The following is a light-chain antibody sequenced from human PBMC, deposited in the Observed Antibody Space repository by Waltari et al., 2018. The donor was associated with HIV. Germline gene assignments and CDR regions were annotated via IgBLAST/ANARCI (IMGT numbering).Light chain of an antibody. CDR2: DDT. CDR3: QVWDSTHYHRGV. J-gene: IGLJ3*02. V-gene: IGLV3-21*02. CDR1: NLGRKS. Sequence: SHVLTQPPSVSVAPGQTARITCVGNNLGRKSVQWYQQRPGQAPILVVYDDTERPSGIPERFSGSNAGNTATLTISRVEAGDEADYYCQVWDSTHYHRGVFGGGTNLTVL.